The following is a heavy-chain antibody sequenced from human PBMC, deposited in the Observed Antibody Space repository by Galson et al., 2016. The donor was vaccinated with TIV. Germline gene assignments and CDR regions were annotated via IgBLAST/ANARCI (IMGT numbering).Heavy chain of an antibody. CDR1: GFTLRKYW. D-gene: IGHD5-24*01. CDR3: ARAMAAIDSY. J-gene: IGHJ4*02. Sequence: SLRLSCAASGFTLRKYWTNWVRQAPGKGLEWVANINEDGSNKYYLESVKGRFTISRDDAENSVHLQMNGLRAEDTSKYYCARAMAAIDSYWAQGTLVTVSS. CDR2: INEDGSNK. V-gene: IGHV3-7*01.